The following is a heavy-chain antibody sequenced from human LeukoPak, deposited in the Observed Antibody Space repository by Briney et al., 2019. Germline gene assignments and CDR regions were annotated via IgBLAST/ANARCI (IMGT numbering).Heavy chain of an antibody. CDR1: GYSISSGYY. CDR3: ARGLVGLDIVVVVAATPSYYYYMDV. V-gene: IGHV4-38-2*02. Sequence: KPSETLSLTCTVSGYSISSGYYWGWIRQPPGKGLEWIGSIYHSGSTNYNPSLKSRVTISADTSKNQFSLKLSSVTAADTAVYYCARGLVGLDIVVVVAATPSYYYYMDVWGKGTTVTVSS. J-gene: IGHJ6*03. CDR2: IYHSGST. D-gene: IGHD2-15*01.